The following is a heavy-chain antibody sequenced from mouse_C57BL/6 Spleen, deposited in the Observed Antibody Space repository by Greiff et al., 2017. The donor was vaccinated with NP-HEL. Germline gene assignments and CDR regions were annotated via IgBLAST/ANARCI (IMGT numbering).Heavy chain of an antibody. V-gene: IGHV5-16*01. Sequence: EVMLVESEGGLVQPGSSMKLSCTASGFTFSDYYMAWVRQVPEKGLEWVANINYDGSSTYYLDSLKSRFIISRDNAKNILYLQMSSLKSEDTATYYCARGKGLWGAMDYWGQGTSVTVSS. J-gene: IGHJ4*01. CDR3: ARGKGLWGAMDY. CDR2: INYDGSST. CDR1: GFTFSDYY. D-gene: IGHD3-1*01.